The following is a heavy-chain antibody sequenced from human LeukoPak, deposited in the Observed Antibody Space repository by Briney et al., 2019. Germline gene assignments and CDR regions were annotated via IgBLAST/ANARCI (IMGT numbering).Heavy chain of an antibody. D-gene: IGHD3-10*01. CDR3: ASGYYYGSGSYFSIADY. V-gene: IGHV4-39*01. CDR1: GGSISSSNYY. CDR2: IYYSGYT. Sequence: SETLSLTCTVSGGSISSSNYYWGWIRQPPGKGLEWIGSIYYSGYTYYNPSLKSRVTISVDTSKNQFSLKVSSVTGADTAVYYCASGYYYGSGSYFSIADYWGQGTLVTVSS. J-gene: IGHJ4*02.